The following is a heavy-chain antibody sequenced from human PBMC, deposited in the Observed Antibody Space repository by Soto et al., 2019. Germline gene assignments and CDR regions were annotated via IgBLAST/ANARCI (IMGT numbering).Heavy chain of an antibody. CDR1: GGTFSSYA. V-gene: IGHV1-69*06. D-gene: IGHD5-12*01. J-gene: IGHJ3*02. CDR3: ARDSQQWLRLPSGAFDI. Sequence: ASVKVSCKASGGTFSSYAISWVRQAPGQGLEWMGGIIPIFGTANYAQKFQGRVTITADKSTSTAYMELSSLRSEDTAVYYCARDSQQWLRLPSGAFDIWGQGTMVTVS. CDR2: IIPIFGTA.